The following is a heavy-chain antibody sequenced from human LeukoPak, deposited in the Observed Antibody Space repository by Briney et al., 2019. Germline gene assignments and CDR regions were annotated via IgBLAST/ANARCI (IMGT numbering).Heavy chain of an antibody. CDR3: ARVGYCSSTSCYLFDY. D-gene: IGHD2-2*03. CDR1: GGSFSGYY. CDR2: INHSGST. V-gene: IGHV4-34*01. J-gene: IGHJ4*02. Sequence: KTSETLSLTCAVYGGSFSGYYWSWIRQPPGKGLEWIGEINHSGSTNYNPSLKSRVTISVDTSKNQFSLKLSSVTAADTAVYYCARVGYCSSTSCYLFDYRGQGTLVTVSS.